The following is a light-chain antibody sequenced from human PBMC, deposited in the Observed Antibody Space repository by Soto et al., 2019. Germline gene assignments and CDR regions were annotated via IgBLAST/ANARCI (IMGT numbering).Light chain of an antibody. Sequence: IQMTQSPSSLSASVEDRVIITCRASQSISSYLNWYQQKPGKAPKLLIYAASSLQSGVPSRFSGSGSGTDFTLTISSLQPGDFATYYCQQSYSTPLTFGGGTKVDIK. J-gene: IGKJ4*01. CDR3: QQSYSTPLT. CDR1: QSISSY. V-gene: IGKV1-39*01. CDR2: AAS.